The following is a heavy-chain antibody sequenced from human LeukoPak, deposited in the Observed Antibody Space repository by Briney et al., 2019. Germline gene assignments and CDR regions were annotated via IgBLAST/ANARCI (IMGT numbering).Heavy chain of an antibody. CDR2: ISGSGGST. CDR1: GFTFSSYA. CDR3: AKGVTYFSGSGSFYKRGFDY. J-gene: IGHJ4*02. Sequence: GGSLRLSCAASGFTFSSYAMSWVRRAPGKGLEWVSTISGSGGSTYNADSVKGRFTISRDNSKNTPYLQMNSLRVEDTAEYYCAKGVTYFSGSGSFYKRGFDYWGQGTLVTVSS. D-gene: IGHD3-10*01. V-gene: IGHV3-23*01.